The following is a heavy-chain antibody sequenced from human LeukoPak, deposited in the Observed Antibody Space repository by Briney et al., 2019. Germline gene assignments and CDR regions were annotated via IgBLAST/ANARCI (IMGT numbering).Heavy chain of an antibody. V-gene: IGHV4-39*07. Sequence: PSETLSLTCTVSGGSISSSSYYWGWIRQPPGKGLEWIGSIYYSGSTYYNPSLKSRVTISVDTSKNQFSLKLSSVTAADTAVYYCARVRELLGEFDYWGQGTLVTVSS. J-gene: IGHJ4*02. CDR2: IYYSGST. CDR1: GGSISSSSYY. D-gene: IGHD1-26*01. CDR3: ARVRELLGEFDY.